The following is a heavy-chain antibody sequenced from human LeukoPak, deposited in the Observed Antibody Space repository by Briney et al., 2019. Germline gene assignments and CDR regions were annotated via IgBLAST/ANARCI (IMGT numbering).Heavy chain of an antibody. V-gene: IGHV1-8*01. CDR3: ARGPPRSYYYGSGDYYYYMDV. D-gene: IGHD3-10*01. J-gene: IGHJ6*03. Sequence: ASVKVSCKASGYTFTSYDINWVRQATGQGLGWMGWMNPNRGNTGYAQKFQGRVTMTRNTSISTAYMELSSMRSEDTAVYYCARGPPRSYYYGSGDYYYYMDVWGKGTTVTVSS. CDR1: GYTFTSYD. CDR2: MNPNRGNT.